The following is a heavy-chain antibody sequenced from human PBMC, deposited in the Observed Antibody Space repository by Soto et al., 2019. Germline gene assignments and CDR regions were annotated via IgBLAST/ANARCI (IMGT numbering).Heavy chain of an antibody. J-gene: IGHJ6*02. CDR3: ARDHALGYCSGGSCYTPRGYYYGMDV. D-gene: IGHD2-15*01. CDR1: GFTFSSYS. V-gene: IGHV3-21*01. Sequence: GGSLRLSCAASGFTFSSYSMNWVRQAPGKGLEWVSSISSSSSYIYYADSVKGRFTISRDNAKNSLYLQMNSLRAEDTAVYYCARDHALGYCSGGSCYTPRGYYYGMDVWGQGTTVTVSS. CDR2: ISSSSSYI.